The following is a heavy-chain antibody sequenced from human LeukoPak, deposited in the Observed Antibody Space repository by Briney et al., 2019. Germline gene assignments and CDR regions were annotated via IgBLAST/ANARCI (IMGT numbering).Heavy chain of an antibody. D-gene: IGHD3-10*01. CDR1: GGSISSYY. CDR2: IYDSGST. V-gene: IGHV4-59*12. J-gene: IGHJ4*02. CDR3: ARGETSGSYNY. Sequence: SETLSLTCTVSGGSISSYYWSWIRQPPGKGLEWIGYIYDSGSTYYNPSLKSPVTISLDTSKNHLSLKLRSVTAADTAVFYCARGETSGSYNYWGQGTLVTVSS.